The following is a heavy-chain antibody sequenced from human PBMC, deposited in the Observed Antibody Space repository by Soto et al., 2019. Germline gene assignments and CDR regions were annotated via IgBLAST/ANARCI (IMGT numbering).Heavy chain of an antibody. CDR1: GFTFSSYA. CDR2: ISYDGSNK. CDR3: ARDSGDTANDY. D-gene: IGHD5-18*01. Sequence: PGGSLRLSCAASGFTFSSYAMHWVRQAPGKGLEWVAVISYDGSNKYYADSVKGRFTISRDNSKNTLYLQMNSLRAEDTAVYYCARDSGDTANDYWGQGTLVTVSS. V-gene: IGHV3-30-3*01. J-gene: IGHJ4*02.